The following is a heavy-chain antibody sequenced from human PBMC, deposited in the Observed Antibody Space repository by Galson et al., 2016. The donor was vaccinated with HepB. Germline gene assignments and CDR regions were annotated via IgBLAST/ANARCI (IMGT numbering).Heavy chain of an antibody. J-gene: IGHJ4*02. V-gene: IGHV3-7*05. Sequence: SLRLSCAASGFTFSSYWMNWVRQAPGKGLEWVAIIKQDGSAKYYVDSLKGRFTISRDNAKNSLYLQMSSLRPEDTAVYYCALGQGFLADSWGQATLVTV. CDR2: IKQDGSAK. CDR3: ALGQGFLADS. CDR1: GFTFSSYW.